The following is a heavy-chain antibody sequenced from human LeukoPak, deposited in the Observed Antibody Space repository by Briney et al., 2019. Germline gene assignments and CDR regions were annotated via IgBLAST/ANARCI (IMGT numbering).Heavy chain of an antibody. D-gene: IGHD1-26*01. CDR3: TRAVGLGPGAHFDR. V-gene: IGHV3-11*01. CDR2: IPTSGISV. CDR1: GFSFSRYY. Sequence: KPGGSLRLSCAASGFSFSRYYMSWVRQTPGKALEWISYIPTSGISVQYADSVRGRFTASRDDAKNSLHLQMDSLRVEDTAVYYCTRAVGLGPGAHFDRWGQGALVIVSS. J-gene: IGHJ4*02.